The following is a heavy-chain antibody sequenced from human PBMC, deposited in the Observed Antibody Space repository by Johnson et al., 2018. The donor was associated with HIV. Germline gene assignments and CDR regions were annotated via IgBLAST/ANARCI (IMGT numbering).Heavy chain of an antibody. D-gene: IGHD2-15*01. V-gene: IGHV3-33*05. CDR3: ARSKDCSVGTCPDGLDI. Sequence: QVQLVESGGGVVQPGGSLRLSCAASGFTFSSYGMHWVRQAPGKGLEWVAVISYDGSNKYYVDSVKGRFTISRDKSKNTLYLQMNSLRAEDTAVYYCARSKDCSVGTCPDGLDIWGQGTMVTVSS. CDR1: GFTFSSYG. J-gene: IGHJ3*02. CDR2: ISYDGSNK.